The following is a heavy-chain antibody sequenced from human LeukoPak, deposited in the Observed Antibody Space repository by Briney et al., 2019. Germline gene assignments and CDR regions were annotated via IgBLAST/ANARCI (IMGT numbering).Heavy chain of an antibody. CDR1: GGSISSSSYY. Sequence: SETLSLTCTVSGGSISSSSYYWGWIRQPPGKGLEWIGSIYYSGSTYYNPSLKSRVTISVDTSKNQFSLKLSSVTAADTAVYYCAVTGWYGYYFDYWGQGTLVTVSS. CDR3: AVTGWYGYYFDY. D-gene: IGHD6-19*01. V-gene: IGHV4-39*01. J-gene: IGHJ4*02. CDR2: IYYSGST.